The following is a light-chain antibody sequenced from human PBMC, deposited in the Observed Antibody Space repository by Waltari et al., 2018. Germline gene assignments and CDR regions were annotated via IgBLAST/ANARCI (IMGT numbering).Light chain of an antibody. Sequence: EAVLTQSPGTLSLSPGERATLSCRASQSVGKYLAWYQQKPGQAPRLLIYHASTRAPGIPDRFSGSGSGTDFSLTISRLEPEDFAVYYCQKYDSLPATFGQGTKVEIK. CDR2: HAS. J-gene: IGKJ1*01. V-gene: IGKV3-20*01. CDR3: QKYDSLPAT. CDR1: QSVGKY.